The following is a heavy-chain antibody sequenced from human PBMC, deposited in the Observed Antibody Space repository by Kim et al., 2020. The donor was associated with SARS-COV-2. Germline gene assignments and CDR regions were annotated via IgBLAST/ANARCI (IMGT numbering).Heavy chain of an antibody. V-gene: IGHV4-38-2*02. D-gene: IGHD1-1*01. Sequence: SETLSLTCTVSGYSISSGYYWGWIRQPPGKGLEWIGSIYHSGSTYYNPSLKSRVTISVDTSKNQFSLKLSSVTAADTAVDYCARFLEEAFDYWGQGTLVT. CDR1: GYSISSGYY. CDR2: IYHSGST. J-gene: IGHJ4*02. CDR3: ARFLEEAFDY.